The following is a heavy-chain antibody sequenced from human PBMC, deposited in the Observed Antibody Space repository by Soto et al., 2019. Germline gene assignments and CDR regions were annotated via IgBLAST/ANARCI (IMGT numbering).Heavy chain of an antibody. V-gene: IGHV1-18*01. CDR2: ISAYNGNT. CDR3: ARMSDYVFWSGWVGMDV. D-gene: IGHD3-3*01. Sequence: QVQLVQSGAEVKKPGASVKVSCKASGYTFTSYGISWVRQAPGQGLEWMGWISAYNGNTNYAQKLQGRVTMTTDTSTSTAYMELRSLRSDDTAVYYCARMSDYVFWSGWVGMDVWGQGTTVTVSS. J-gene: IGHJ6*02. CDR1: GYTFTSYG.